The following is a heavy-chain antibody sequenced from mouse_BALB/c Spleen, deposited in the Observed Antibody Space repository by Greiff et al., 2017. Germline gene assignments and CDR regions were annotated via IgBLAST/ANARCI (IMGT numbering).Heavy chain of an antibody. V-gene: IGHV1-69*02. D-gene: IGHD1-1*01. CDR1: GYTFTSYW. J-gene: IGHJ4*01. CDR2: IYPSDSYT. CDR3: TRWGGSRAMDN. Sequence: QVQLQQPGAELVRPGASVKLSCKASGYTFTSYWINWVKQRPGQGLEWIGNIYPSDSYTNYNQKFKDKATLTVDKSSSTAYMQLSSPTSEDSAVYHCTRWGGSRAMDNWGQGTSVTVPS.